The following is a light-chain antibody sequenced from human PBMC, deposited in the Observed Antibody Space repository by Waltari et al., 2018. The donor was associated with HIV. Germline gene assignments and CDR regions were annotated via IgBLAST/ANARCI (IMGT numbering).Light chain of an antibody. CDR3: QQLHTYPYT. Sequence: DIQLTQSPSFLSASVGDRVTITCRASQGINSALVWYQQKPGKVTELLIYTASTLQSGVPSRFSGSTSGTEFTLTISSLQPEDFTTYYCQQLHTYPYTFGQGTKLEIK. CDR1: QGINSA. V-gene: IGKV1-9*01. CDR2: TAS. J-gene: IGKJ2*01.